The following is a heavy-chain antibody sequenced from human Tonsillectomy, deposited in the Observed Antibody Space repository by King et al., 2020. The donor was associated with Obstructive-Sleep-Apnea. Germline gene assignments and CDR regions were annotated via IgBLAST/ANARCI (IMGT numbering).Heavy chain of an antibody. CDR2: IYQSGST. CDR3: AREGFLQGFDY. Sequence: VQLQESGPGLVKPSGTLSLTCAVSGGSISSDLWWSWVRQAPGKGLEWIGEIYQSGSTNYNPSLKSRVTISIDKSKNQFSLKLNSVTVADTAVYYCAREGFLQGFDYWGQGTLVTVSS. CDR1: GGSISSDLW. J-gene: IGHJ4*02. V-gene: IGHV4-4*02.